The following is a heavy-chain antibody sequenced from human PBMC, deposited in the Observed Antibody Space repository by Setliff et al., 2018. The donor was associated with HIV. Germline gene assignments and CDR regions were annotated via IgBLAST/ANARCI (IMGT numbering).Heavy chain of an antibody. CDR2: IYHTGSS. D-gene: IGHD5-12*01. J-gene: IGHJ4*02. V-gene: IGHV4-38-2*01. Sequence: SETLSLTCDVSGFSISSRYYWGWIRQSPGKGLEWIGNIYHTGSSYYNPSLNDRATISLDTSKNQFSLKLNSVTAADTAVYYCASDISPDDGYNRLHYFDYWGQGTLVTVSS. CDR1: GFSISSRYY. CDR3: ASDISPDDGYNRLHYFDY.